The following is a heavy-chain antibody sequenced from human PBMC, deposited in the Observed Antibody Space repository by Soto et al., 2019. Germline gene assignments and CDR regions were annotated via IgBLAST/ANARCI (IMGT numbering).Heavy chain of an antibody. CDR3: ARAAVTTGAYYGMDV. Sequence: QVQLVQSGAEVKKPGASVKVSCKASGYTFTGYYMHWVRQAPGQGLEWMGWINPNSGGTNYAQKFQGWVTMTRDTSXXTAYMELSRLRYDDTAVDYCARAAVTTGAYYGMDVWGQGTTVTVAS. D-gene: IGHD4-17*01. J-gene: IGHJ6*02. V-gene: IGHV1-2*04. CDR1: GYTFTGYY. CDR2: INPNSGGT.